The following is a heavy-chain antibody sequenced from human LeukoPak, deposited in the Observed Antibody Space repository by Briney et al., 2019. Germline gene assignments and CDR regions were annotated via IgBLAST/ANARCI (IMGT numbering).Heavy chain of an antibody. D-gene: IGHD3-22*01. CDR2: IYPGGSDT. J-gene: IGHJ4*02. V-gene: IGHV5-51*01. CDR3: AVEYYYDSSGYYHFDY. Sequence: GESLKISCKGSGYSFTSYWIGWVRQMPGKGLEWMGIIYPGGSDTRYSPSFQGQVTISADKSISTAYLQWSSLKASDTAMYYCAVEYYYDSSGYYHFDYWGQGTLVTVSS. CDR1: GYSFTSYW.